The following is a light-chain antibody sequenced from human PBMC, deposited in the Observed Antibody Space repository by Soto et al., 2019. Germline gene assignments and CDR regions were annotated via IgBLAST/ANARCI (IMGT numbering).Light chain of an antibody. CDR2: GAS. V-gene: IGKV3-15*01. J-gene: IGKJ3*01. CDR3: LQYDSCPPV. Sequence: EIVMTQSPATLSVSPGERATLSCRASQSVSSNLAWSQQKPGQAPRLLIYGASTRATGIPARFSGSRSETAFTLTISSLQSEGFAVYYWLQYDSCPPVFGPGTKVDIK. CDR1: QSVSSN.